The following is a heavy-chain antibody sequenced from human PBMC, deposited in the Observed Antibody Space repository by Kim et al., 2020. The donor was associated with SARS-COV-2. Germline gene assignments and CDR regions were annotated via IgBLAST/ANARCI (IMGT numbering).Heavy chain of an antibody. CDR2: IYYSGST. CDR3: SRHELYSSSFYYSYGMDV. CDR1: GVSISSSSYY. V-gene: IGHV4-39*01. D-gene: IGHD6-6*01. J-gene: IGHJ6*02. Sequence: SETLSLTCTVSGVSISSSSYYLGWIRQPPGKGLEWIGSIYYSGSTYYNPSLKSRVTISVDTSKNQFSLKLRSVTAADTAVYYCSRHELYSSSFYYSYGMDVWGQGTTVTVSS.